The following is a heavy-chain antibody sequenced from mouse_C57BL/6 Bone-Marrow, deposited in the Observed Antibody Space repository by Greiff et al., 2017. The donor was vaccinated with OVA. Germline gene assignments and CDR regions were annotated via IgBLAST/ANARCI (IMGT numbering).Heavy chain of an antibody. CDR1: GYTFTSYW. CDR2: IYPGNSDT. Sequence: EVQLQQSGTVLARPGASVKMSCKPSGYTFTSYWMHWVKQRPGQGLEWIGAIYPGNSDTSYNQKFKGKAKLTAVTSASTAYMELSSLTNEDSAVYYCTRPSTIVTNYYAMDYWGQGTSVTVSS. CDR3: TRPSTIVTNYYAMDY. D-gene: IGHD2-5*01. J-gene: IGHJ4*01. V-gene: IGHV1-5*01.